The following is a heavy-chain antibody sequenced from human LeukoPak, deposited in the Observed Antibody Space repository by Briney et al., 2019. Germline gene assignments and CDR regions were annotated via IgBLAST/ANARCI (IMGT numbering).Heavy chain of an antibody. CDR3: ARDPYSGGYGAYYYYYMDV. CDR2: ITTSSSYM. V-gene: IGHV3-21*01. D-gene: IGHD6-19*01. Sequence: GGSLRLSCAASGFTFSAYNMNWVRRTPGKGLEWVSSITTSSSYMFYADSVRGRFTISRDNAENSLYLQMNSLRDEDTAVYYCARDPYSGGYGAYYYYYMDVWGKGTTVTVSS. J-gene: IGHJ6*03. CDR1: GFTFSAYN.